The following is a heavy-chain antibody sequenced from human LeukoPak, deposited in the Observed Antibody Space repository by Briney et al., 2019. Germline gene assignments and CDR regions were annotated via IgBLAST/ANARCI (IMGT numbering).Heavy chain of an antibody. CDR1: GGSISSSSYY. J-gene: IGHJ4*02. D-gene: IGHD2-2*01. CDR2: IYNSGST. CDR3: ARPICSRISCYHVDYFDY. V-gene: IGHV4-39*01. Sequence: SETLSLTCTVSGGSISSSSYYWGWIRQPPGKGLEWNGSIYNSGSTHYNPSLESRVTISVDTSKNQFSLKLSSVTAADTAVYYCARPICSRISCYHVDYFDYWGQGTLVTVSS.